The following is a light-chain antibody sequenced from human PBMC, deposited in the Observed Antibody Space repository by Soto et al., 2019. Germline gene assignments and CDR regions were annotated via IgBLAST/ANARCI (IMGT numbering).Light chain of an antibody. CDR1: QSISSR. CDR2: DAA. Sequence: DIQMTQSPSTLSASVGARVTITCRASQSISSRLAWNQQKPAKAPKLLIYDAASLESGVPSRFSGSGSGTEFTLTTGGLQPDDFATYYCQQDNRYSWTFGQGTKVEIK. V-gene: IGKV1-5*01. CDR3: QQDNRYSWT. J-gene: IGKJ1*01.